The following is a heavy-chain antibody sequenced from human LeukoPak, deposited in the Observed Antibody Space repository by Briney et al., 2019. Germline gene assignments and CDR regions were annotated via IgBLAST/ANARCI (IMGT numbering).Heavy chain of an antibody. CDR1: GGSISSSSYY. CDR2: IYYSGST. CDR3: ASPPYPNCSSTSCYTSAEYFQH. V-gene: IGHV4-39*07. Sequence: SETLSLTCTVSGGSISSSSYYWGWIRQPPGKGLEWIGSIYYSGSTYYNPSLKSRVTISVDTSKNQFSLKLSSVTAADTAVYYCASPPYPNCSSTSCYTSAEYFQHWGQGTLVTVSS. J-gene: IGHJ1*01. D-gene: IGHD2-2*02.